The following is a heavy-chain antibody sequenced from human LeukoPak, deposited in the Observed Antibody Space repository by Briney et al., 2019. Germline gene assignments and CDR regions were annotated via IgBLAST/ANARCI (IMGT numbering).Heavy chain of an antibody. V-gene: IGHV3-74*01. D-gene: IGHD2-21*01. J-gene: IGHJ4*02. CDR3: VREFYSALWD. CDR1: GFTFSTYW. Sequence: ARSLRLSCAASGFTFSTYWMHWVRQAPGKGLVWVSRINSDGSGTGFADSLNGRFTISRDNAKNILYLQMNSLRAEDTAVYYCVREFYSALWDWGQGTLVTVSS. CDR2: INSDGSGT.